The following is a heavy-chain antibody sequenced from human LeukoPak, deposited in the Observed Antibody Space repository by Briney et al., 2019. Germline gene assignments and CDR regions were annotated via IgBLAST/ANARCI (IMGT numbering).Heavy chain of an antibody. CDR1: GFTFSSYS. CDR2: ISSSSSYM. V-gene: IGHV3-21*01. D-gene: IGHD2-2*01. Sequence: GGSLRLSCAASGFTFSSYSMNWVRQAPGKGLEWVSSISSSSSYMYYADSVKGRFTISRDNAKNSLYLQMNSLRAEDTAVYYCARAPAAFDYWGQGTLVTVSS. CDR3: ARAPAAFDY. J-gene: IGHJ4*02.